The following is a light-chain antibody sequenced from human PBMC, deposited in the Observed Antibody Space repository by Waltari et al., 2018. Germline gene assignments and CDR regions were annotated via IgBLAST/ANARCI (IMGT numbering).Light chain of an antibody. CDR3: QQYYSTLYT. V-gene: IGKV1-NL1*01. CDR2: GAS. Sequence: DIQMTQSPSSLSASVGDTVPITCRASQGISNFLVWYQQKKGQAPKVLVYGASTLQSGVPSRFSGSGSGTVYTLTISGLQPEDFATYYCQQYYSTLYTFGQGTKLDIK. CDR1: QGISNF. J-gene: IGKJ2*01.